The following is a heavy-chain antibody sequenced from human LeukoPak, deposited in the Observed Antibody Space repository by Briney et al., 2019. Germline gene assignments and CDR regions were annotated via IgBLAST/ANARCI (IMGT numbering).Heavy chain of an antibody. V-gene: IGHV5-51*01. Sequence: GESLKISCKGSGYSFTSYWIGWVRQMPGKGLEWMGIIYAGDSDTRYSPSFQGQVTISADKSINTAYLQWNSLKASDTAMYYCARYDDYGSPRVDYWGQGTLVTVSS. CDR3: ARYDDYGSPRVDY. CDR1: GYSFTSYW. CDR2: IYAGDSDT. J-gene: IGHJ4*02. D-gene: IGHD4-17*01.